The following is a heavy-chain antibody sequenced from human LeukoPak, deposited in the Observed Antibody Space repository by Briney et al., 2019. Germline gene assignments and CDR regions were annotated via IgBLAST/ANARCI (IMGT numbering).Heavy chain of an antibody. CDR1: GYTFTGYY. J-gene: IGHJ6*03. CDR2: INPNSGGT. CDR3: ARGGGYSYGLHYYYYMDV. Sequence: ASVKVSCKASGYTFTGYYMHWVGQAPGQGLEWMGWINPNSGGTNYAQKFQGRVTMTRDTPISTAYMELSRLRSDDTAVYYCARGGGYSYGLHYYYYMDVWGKGTTVTVSS. D-gene: IGHD5-18*01. V-gene: IGHV1-2*02.